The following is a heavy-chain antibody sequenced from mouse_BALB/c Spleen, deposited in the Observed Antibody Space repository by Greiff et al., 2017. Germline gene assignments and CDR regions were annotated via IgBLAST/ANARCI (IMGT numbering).Heavy chain of an antibody. Sequence: EVHLVESGGGLVKPGGSLKLSCAASGFAFSSYDMSWVRQTPEKRLEWVAYISSGGGSTYYPDTVKGRFTISRDNAKNTLYLQMSSLKSEDTAMYYCARLTGTGMDYWGQGTSVTVSS. V-gene: IGHV5-12-1*01. CDR3: ARLTGTGMDY. D-gene: IGHD4-1*01. CDR1: GFAFSSYD. CDR2: ISSGGGST. J-gene: IGHJ4*01.